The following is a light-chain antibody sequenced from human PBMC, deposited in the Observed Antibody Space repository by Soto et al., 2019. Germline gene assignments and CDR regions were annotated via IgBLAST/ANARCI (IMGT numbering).Light chain of an antibody. Sequence: QSVLTQPPSVSGAPGQRVTSSCTGSSSNIGAGYDVHWYQQLPGTAPKLLIYGNSNRPSGVPDRFSGSKSGTSASLAITGLRAEDEADYYCQSYDSSLSGSVVFGGGTKLTVL. CDR2: GNS. CDR3: QSYDSSLSGSVV. V-gene: IGLV1-40*01. J-gene: IGLJ2*01. CDR1: SSNIGAGYD.